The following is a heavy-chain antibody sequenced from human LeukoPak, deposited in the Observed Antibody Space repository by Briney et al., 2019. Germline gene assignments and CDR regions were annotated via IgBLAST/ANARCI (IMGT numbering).Heavy chain of an antibody. V-gene: IGHV3-30*03. CDR1: GFTFSSYG. D-gene: IGHD3-22*01. CDR2: ISYDGSNK. J-gene: IGHJ3*02. CDR3: ARFSVVITSDAFDI. Sequence: GSLRLSCAASGFTFSSYGMHWVRQAPGKGLEWVAVISYDGSNKYYADSVKGRFTISRDNSKNTLYLQMNSLRAEDTAVYYCARFSVVITSDAFDIWGQGTMVTVSS.